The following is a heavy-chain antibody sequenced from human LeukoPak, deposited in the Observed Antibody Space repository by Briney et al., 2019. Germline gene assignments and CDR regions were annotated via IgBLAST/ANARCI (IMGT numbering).Heavy chain of an antibody. J-gene: IGHJ4*02. CDR2: ISYDGSNK. Sequence: GGSLRLSCAASGFTFSSYAMHWVRQAPGKGLEWVAVISYDGSNKYYADSVKGRFTISRDNSKNTLYLQMNSLRAEDTAVYYCARTHWIQLWYGIPTDYWGQGTLVTVSS. CDR1: GFTFSSYA. D-gene: IGHD5-18*01. CDR3: ARTHWIQLWYGIPTDY. V-gene: IGHV3-30-3*01.